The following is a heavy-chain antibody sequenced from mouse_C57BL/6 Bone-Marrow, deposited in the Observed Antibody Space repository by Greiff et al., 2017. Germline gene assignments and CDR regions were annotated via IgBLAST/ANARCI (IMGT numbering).Heavy chain of an antibody. CDR3: ASLYYDYDGDYAMDY. CDR1: GYTFTDYY. CDR2: INPYNGGT. D-gene: IGHD2-4*01. V-gene: IGHV1-19*01. Sequence: EVQLQQSGPVLVKPGASVKMSCKASGYTFTDYYMNWVKQSHGKSLEWIGVINPYNGGTSYNQKFKGKATLTVDKSSSTAYMELNSLTSEDSAVYYCASLYYDYDGDYAMDYWGQGTSVTVSS. J-gene: IGHJ4*01.